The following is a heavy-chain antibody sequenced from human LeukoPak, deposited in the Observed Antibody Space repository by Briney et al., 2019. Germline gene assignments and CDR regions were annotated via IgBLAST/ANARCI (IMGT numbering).Heavy chain of an antibody. J-gene: IGHJ5*02. V-gene: IGHV5-51*01. CDR3: ARPYCSSTSCHTNWFDP. CDR1: GYSFTSYW. D-gene: IGHD2-2*01. CDR2: IYPGDSDT. Sequence: GESLKISCKGSGYSFTSYWIGWGRQMPGKGLEWMGIIYPGDSDTRYSPSFQGQVTISADKSISTAYLQWSSLKASDTAMYYCARPYCSSTSCHTNWFDPWGQGTLVTVSS.